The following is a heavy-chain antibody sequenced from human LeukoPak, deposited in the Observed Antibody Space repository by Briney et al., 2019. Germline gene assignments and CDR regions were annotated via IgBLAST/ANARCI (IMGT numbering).Heavy chain of an antibody. V-gene: IGHV1-8*01. J-gene: IGHJ4*02. Sequence: ASVKVSCKASGYTFTSYDINWVRQATGQGLEWMGWMNPNSGNTGYAQKFQGRVTMTRNTSISTAYMELSSLRSEDTAVYYCARRYTMVRGVMVFGYWGQGTLATVSS. CDR1: GYTFTSYD. D-gene: IGHD3-10*01. CDR2: MNPNSGNT. CDR3: ARRYTMVRGVMVFGY.